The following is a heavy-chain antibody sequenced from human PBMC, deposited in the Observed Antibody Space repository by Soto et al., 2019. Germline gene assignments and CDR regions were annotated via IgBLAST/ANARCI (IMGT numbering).Heavy chain of an antibody. Sequence: SETLSLTCTVSGGSISSYYWSWIRQPPGKGLEWIGYIYYSGSTNYNPSLKSRVTISVDTSKNQFSLKLSSVTAADTAVYYCARATSELRYFDWLSNYFDYWGQGTLVTVSS. D-gene: IGHD3-9*01. CDR1: GGSISSYY. V-gene: IGHV4-59*01. J-gene: IGHJ4*02. CDR3: ARATSELRYFDWLSNYFDY. CDR2: IYYSGST.